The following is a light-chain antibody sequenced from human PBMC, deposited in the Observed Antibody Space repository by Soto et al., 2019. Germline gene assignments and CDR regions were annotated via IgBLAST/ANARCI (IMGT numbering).Light chain of an antibody. J-gene: IGKJ3*01. V-gene: IGKV3-20*01. Sequence: EIVLTQSPGTLSLPPGERATLSCRASQSVSSSYLAWYQQKPGQAPRLLIYGASSRATGIPDRFSGSGSGTDFTLTISRLEPEDFAVYYCQQYGSSFTFGPGTKVD. CDR2: GAS. CDR1: QSVSSSY. CDR3: QQYGSSFT.